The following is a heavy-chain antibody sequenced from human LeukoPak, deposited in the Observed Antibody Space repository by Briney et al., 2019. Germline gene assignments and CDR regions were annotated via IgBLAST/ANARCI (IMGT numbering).Heavy chain of an antibody. CDR1: GGSISSYY. V-gene: IGHV4-59*01. J-gene: IGHJ4*02. CDR3: ARGIAAAGPFDY. Sequence: SETLSLTCTVSGGSISSYYWSWIRQPPGKGLEWIGYIYYSGSTNYNPSLKSRVTSSVDTSKNQFSLNLNSVTAADTAVYYCARGIAAAGPFDYCGQGTLVTVSS. CDR2: IYYSGST. D-gene: IGHD6-13*01.